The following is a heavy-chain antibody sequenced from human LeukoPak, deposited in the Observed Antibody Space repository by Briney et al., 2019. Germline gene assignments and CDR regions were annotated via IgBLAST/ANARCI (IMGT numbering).Heavy chain of an antibody. CDR1: GYTFSDYY. V-gene: IGHV1-2*06. D-gene: IGHD3-22*01. Sequence: ASVKVSCKASGYTFSDYYIHWVRQAPGQGLEWMGRINPNSGGINYAQKFQGRVTMTRDTSISTTYMELSRLRSDDTAVYYCARADYYDSSGYSYWGQGTLVTVSS. CDR3: ARADYYDSSGYSY. CDR2: INPNSGGI. J-gene: IGHJ4*02.